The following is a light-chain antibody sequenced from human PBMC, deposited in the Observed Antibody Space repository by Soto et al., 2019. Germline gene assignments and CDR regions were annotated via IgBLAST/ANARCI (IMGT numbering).Light chain of an antibody. CDR2: GAS. J-gene: IGKJ5*01. V-gene: IGKV3-20*01. Sequence: EIVLTQSPGTLSLSPGERATLSCRASQSFSSTYLAWYQQKPGQAPRLLIYGASSRATGIPDRVSGGGSGTDFSLTISRLDPEDFAVYYCQQYSSSPITFGQGPRLEIK. CDR3: QQYSSSPIT. CDR1: QSFSSTY.